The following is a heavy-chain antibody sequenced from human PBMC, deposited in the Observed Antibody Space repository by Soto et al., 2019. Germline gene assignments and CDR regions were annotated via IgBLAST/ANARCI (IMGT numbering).Heavy chain of an antibody. CDR1: GFTFSSYA. J-gene: IGHJ4*02. D-gene: IGHD3-16*02. CDR2: ISGSGGST. CDR3: ARAYYDYIWGSYRPFDY. Sequence: GGSLRLSCAASGFTFSSYAMSWVRQAPGKGLEWVSAISGSGGSTYYADSVKGRFTISRDNPKNTLYLQMNSLRAEDTAVYYCARAYYDYIWGSYRPFDYWGQGTLVTVSS. V-gene: IGHV3-23*01.